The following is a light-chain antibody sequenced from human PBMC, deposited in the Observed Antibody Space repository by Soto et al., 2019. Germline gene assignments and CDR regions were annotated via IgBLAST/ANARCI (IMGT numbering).Light chain of an antibody. CDR3: RQSYNTPRT. CDR1: QSISNF. Sequence: DIQLTQSPSSLSASVGDRVTITCRASQSISNFLNWYQQRPGQAPKLLISSSSNVQSGVPSRFSGRGSGTDFTLTISGLQPEDAASYCCRQSYNTPRTFGQGTKVDIK. V-gene: IGKV1-39*01. CDR2: SSS. J-gene: IGKJ1*01.